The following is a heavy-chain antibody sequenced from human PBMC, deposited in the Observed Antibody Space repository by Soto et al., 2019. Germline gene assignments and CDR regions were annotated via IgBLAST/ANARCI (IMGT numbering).Heavy chain of an antibody. CDR1: GFTFSSYS. V-gene: IGHV3-48*02. CDR3: AREALYDSSGYYYDFPY. CDR2: ISSSSSTI. Sequence: GGSLRLSCAASGFTFSSYSMNWVRQAPGKGLEWVSYISSSSSTIYYADSVKGRFTISRDNAKNSLYLQMNSLRDEDTAVYYCAREALYDSSGYYYDFPYWGQGTLVTVSS. J-gene: IGHJ4*02. D-gene: IGHD3-22*01.